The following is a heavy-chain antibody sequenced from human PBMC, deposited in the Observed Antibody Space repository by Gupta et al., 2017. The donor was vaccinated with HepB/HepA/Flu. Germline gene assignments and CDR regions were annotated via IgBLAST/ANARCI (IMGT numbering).Heavy chain of an antibody. CDR1: GFPFSSTY. J-gene: IGHJ4*02. V-gene: IGHV3-23*01. CDR3: ARRSDDERCPLDY. Sequence: EVQLLEPGGGLVEPGGSLRLSCAASGFPFSSTYMSWVRQAPGKGLEWVSALSGRSLYIYYADSVRGRFTTSRDNSRNTLYLQMNSLRADDTAVYYCARRSDDERCPLDYWGQGTLVTVSS. D-gene: IGHD1-1*01. CDR2: LSGRSLYI.